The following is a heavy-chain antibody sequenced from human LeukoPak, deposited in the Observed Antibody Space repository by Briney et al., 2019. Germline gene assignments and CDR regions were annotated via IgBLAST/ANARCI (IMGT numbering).Heavy chain of an antibody. J-gene: IGHJ4*02. CDR2: IYSSGSS. Sequence: SETLSLTCTVPGGSISSSYWSWIRQSAGKGLEWIGRIYSSGSSNYNPSLKSRVTISVDTSKNQFSLELSSVTAADTAVYYCARGCVVSSGTGFDYWGQGTLVTVSS. D-gene: IGHD2-8*02. CDR3: ARGCVVSSGTGFDY. CDR1: GGSISSSY. V-gene: IGHV4-4*07.